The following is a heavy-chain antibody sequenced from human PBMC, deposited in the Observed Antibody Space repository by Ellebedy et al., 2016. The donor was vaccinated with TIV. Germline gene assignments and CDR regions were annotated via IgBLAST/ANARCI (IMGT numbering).Heavy chain of an antibody. D-gene: IGHD3-3*01. CDR2: INQDGSEK. CDR1: GFTFRSFW. CDR3: ARTGDTHLTIFGLIVISDRYYYGMDV. J-gene: IGHJ6*02. V-gene: IGHV3-7*01. Sequence: PGGSLRLSCAASGFTFRSFWMSWVRQAPGKGLEWVANINQDGSEKNYVDSVKGRFTISRDNAKNSLYLQMNGLRAEDTAVYYCARTGDTHLTIFGLIVISDRYYYGMDVWGQGTTVTVSS.